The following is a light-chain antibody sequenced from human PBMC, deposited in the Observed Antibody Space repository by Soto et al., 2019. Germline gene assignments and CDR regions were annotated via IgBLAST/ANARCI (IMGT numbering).Light chain of an antibody. Sequence: EIVMTQSPATLSVSLGERVTLSCRASQSVSGNLAWYQQKPGQAPRLLMYGASTRATDIPTRFSGTGSGTDFTLTISSLQSEDFAIYFCQQYHNWLFTFGGGTRVEV. CDR2: GAS. J-gene: IGKJ4*01. V-gene: IGKV3-15*01. CDR1: QSVSGN. CDR3: QQYHNWLFT.